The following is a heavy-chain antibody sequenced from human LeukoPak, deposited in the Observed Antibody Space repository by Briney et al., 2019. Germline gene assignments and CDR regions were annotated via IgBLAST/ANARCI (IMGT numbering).Heavy chain of an antibody. Sequence: ASVKVSCKASGYTFTSYDINWVRQATGQGLEWMGWMNPNSGNTGYAQKFQGRVTITRNTSISTAYMELSSLRSEDTAVYYCARGLIVVTTDFDYWGQGTLVTVSS. CDR3: ARGLIVVTTDFDY. CDR1: GYTFTSYD. D-gene: IGHD4-11*01. V-gene: IGHV1-8*03. CDR2: MNPNSGNT. J-gene: IGHJ4*02.